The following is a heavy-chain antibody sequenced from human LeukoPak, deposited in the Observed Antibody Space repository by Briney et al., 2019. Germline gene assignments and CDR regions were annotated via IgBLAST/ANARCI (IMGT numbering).Heavy chain of an antibody. CDR3: ARAPRRHAFDI. CDR2: IGTTGDT. CDR1: GFTFSTYD. Sequence: PGGSLRLSCVASGFTFSTYDIHWVRQPPGKGLEWISVIGTTGDTYYSGSVKGRFTISRDNAKNSLYLQMNSLRAGDTAVYYCARAPRRHAFDICGQGTMVTVSS. V-gene: IGHV3-13*04. J-gene: IGHJ3*02.